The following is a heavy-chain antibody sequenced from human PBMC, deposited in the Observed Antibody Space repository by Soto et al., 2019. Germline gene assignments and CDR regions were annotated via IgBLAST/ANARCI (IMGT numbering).Heavy chain of an antibody. V-gene: IGHV3-23*01. D-gene: IGHD2-15*01. CDR3: ARKPRMAYWYFDL. Sequence: EVQLLESGGGLVQPGGSLRLSCAASGFTFSSYAMSWVRQAPGKGLEWVSAISGSGGSTYYADSVKGRFTISRDNSKNTLYLQMNSLRAEDTAVYYCARKPRMAYWYFDLWGRGTLVTVSS. CDR2: ISGSGGST. CDR1: GFTFSSYA. J-gene: IGHJ2*01.